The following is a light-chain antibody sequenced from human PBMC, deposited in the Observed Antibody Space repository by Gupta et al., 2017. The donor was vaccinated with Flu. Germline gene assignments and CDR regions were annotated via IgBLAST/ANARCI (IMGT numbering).Light chain of an antibody. V-gene: IGLV2-23*02. CDR1: SVDIEKYNL. CDR3: CSFAGSSTFV. CDR2: EDS. Sequence: TSVDIEKYNLVSWYQLHPGKAPNLLIYEDSKRPPGVSDHFYGSKSGNTAYLTIYGLQAEDEADYYCCSFAGSSTFVFGGGTKLTVL. J-gene: IGLJ2*01.